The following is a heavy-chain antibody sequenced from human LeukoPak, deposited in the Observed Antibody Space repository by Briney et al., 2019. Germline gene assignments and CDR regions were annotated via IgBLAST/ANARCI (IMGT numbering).Heavy chain of an antibody. CDR2: ISGSGGST. Sequence: GGSLRLSCAASGFTFSSYAMSWVRQAPGKGLEWVSAISGSGGSTYYADSVKGRFTISRDNSKNTLYLQMNSLRDEDTAVYYCAKIWSRYHGSGPIYYWGQLTLVTVSS. CDR3: AKIWSRYHGSGPIYY. J-gene: IGHJ4*02. V-gene: IGHV3-23*01. CDR1: GFTFSSYA. D-gene: IGHD3-3*01.